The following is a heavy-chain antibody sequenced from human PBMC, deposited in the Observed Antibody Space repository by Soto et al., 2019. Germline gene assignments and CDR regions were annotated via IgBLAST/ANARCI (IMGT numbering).Heavy chain of an antibody. J-gene: IGHJ5*02. Sequence: QITLKESGPTLVKPTQTLTLTCTFSGFSLSTSGVGVGWIRQPPGKALEWLALIYWDDDKRSSPSLKSRLNITQDTAKTQVVLTMNNMDPVDTATYYCAHSCSGGSCYLLDPWGQGTLVTVSS. CDR1: GFSLSTSGVG. CDR3: AHSCSGGSCYLLDP. CDR2: IYWDDDK. D-gene: IGHD2-15*01. V-gene: IGHV2-5*02.